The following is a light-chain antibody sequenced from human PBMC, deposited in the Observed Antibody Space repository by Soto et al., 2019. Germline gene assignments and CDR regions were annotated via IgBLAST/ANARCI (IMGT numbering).Light chain of an antibody. CDR2: GAS. J-gene: IGKJ1*01. CDR3: QHYGTSLWP. CDR1: QSVSSSF. Sequence: EIMLTQSPGTLSLSPGERATFSCRASQSVSSSFLAWYQQKPGQAPRLLIYGASSRATGIPDRFSGSGSGTDFTLTISRLEPEDFAMYLCQHYGTSLWPFGQGTKVEIK. V-gene: IGKV3-20*01.